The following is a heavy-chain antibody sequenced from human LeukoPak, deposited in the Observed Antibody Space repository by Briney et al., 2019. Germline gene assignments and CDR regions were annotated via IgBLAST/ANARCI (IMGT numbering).Heavy chain of an antibody. Sequence: GGSLTLPCAPSGFTFIKYPMAGLPHAPEKAREWGSSIRLGGGLTHSEDSVKGRFTISRDSYRNTLFLQMNSLRADDTAVYYCARKISMVRGPLIKGYFDLWGRGTLVTVS. D-gene: IGHD3-10*01. CDR3: ARKISMVRGPLIKGYFDL. CDR1: GFTFIKYP. J-gene: IGHJ2*01. V-gene: IGHV3-23*01. CDR2: IRLGGGLT.